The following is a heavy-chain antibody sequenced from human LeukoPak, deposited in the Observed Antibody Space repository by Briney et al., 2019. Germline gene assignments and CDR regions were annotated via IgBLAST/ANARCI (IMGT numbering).Heavy chain of an antibody. J-gene: IGHJ6*03. CDR1: AYTPTSYD. Sequence: ASVKASCKPYAYTPTSYDVNWVRPATGQGLEWMGWMNTNSRNTGYAQKFQGRVTMTRTTSISTAYMELSSLRSEDTAVYYCARYYYDSSGYYAGYYYYYMDVWGKGTTVTVSS. CDR3: ARYYYDSSGYYAGYYYYYMDV. D-gene: IGHD3-22*01. V-gene: IGHV1-8*01. CDR2: MNTNSRNT.